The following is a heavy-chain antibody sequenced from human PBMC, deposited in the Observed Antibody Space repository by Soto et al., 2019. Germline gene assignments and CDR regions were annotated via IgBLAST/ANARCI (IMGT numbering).Heavy chain of an antibody. Sequence: GGSLRLSCAASGFTFSSYAMSWVRQAAGKGMEWVSAISGSGGSTYYADSVKGRFTISRDNSKNTLYLQMNSLRAEDTAVYYCAKSNYPTYYDFWSGYNDAFDIWGQGTMVTVSS. CDR1: GFTFSSYA. CDR2: ISGSGGST. D-gene: IGHD3-3*01. J-gene: IGHJ3*02. V-gene: IGHV3-23*01. CDR3: AKSNYPTYYDFWSGYNDAFDI.